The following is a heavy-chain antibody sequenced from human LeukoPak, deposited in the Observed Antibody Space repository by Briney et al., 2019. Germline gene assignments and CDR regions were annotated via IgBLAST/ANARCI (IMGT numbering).Heavy chain of an antibody. D-gene: IGHD2-15*01. J-gene: IGHJ4*02. CDR3: AKRHRTSGGSCLDS. CDR2: IAGSGDIT. CDR1: GFTFTNYP. V-gene: IGHV3-23*01. Sequence: GGSLRLSCAASGFTFTNYPMGWVRQAPGKGLEWVSFIAGSGDITYYAGSVKGRFTISRDNSKNTVSLQMNNLRAEDTAIYYCAKRHRTSGGSCLDSWGQGTLVTVSS.